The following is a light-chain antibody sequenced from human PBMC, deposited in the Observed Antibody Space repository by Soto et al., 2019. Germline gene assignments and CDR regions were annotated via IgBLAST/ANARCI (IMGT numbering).Light chain of an antibody. V-gene: IGKV1-5*01. J-gene: IGKJ1*01. Sequence: DIQMTQSPSTLSASVVDRVTITCRASQSISSWLALYQHQPGKAPKLLIYAASTLESGVPSRFSGTGSGTEFTFSITSLQPEDFGTYYCQQCYMGWTFGQGTKVDIK. CDR3: QQCYMGWT. CDR1: QSISSW. CDR2: AAS.